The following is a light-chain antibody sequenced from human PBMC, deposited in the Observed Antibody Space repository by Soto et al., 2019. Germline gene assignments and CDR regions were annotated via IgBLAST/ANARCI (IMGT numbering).Light chain of an antibody. J-gene: IGKJ1*01. CDR1: QGISNY. Sequence: DIQMTQSPSSLSASVGDRVTITCRASQGISNYLAWYQQKPGKVPKLLIYAASTLQTGVDSRFSSSGSMTDFTLTISRLQPEDVATYFWQKCSSATRTFGQGTKVEIK. CDR3: QKCSSATRT. CDR2: AAS. V-gene: IGKV1-27*01.